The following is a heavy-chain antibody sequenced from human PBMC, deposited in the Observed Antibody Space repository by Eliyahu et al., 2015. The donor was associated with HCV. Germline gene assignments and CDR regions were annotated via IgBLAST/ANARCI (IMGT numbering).Heavy chain of an antibody. V-gene: IGHV1-24*01. CDR3: ATEKWVADAFDI. J-gene: IGHJ3*02. D-gene: IGHD2-15*01. Sequence: QVQLVQSGAEVKKPGASVKVSCKVFGYTLTELSMHWVRQAPGKGLEWMGGFDTEDGERIHAQKVEGRVTMTEDTSTDTAYMELSSLRSEDTAVYYCATEKWVADAFDIWGQGTMVTVSS. CDR2: FDTEDGER. CDR1: GYTLTELS.